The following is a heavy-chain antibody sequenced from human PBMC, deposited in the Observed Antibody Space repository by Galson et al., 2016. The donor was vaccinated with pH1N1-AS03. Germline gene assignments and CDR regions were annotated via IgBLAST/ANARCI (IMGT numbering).Heavy chain of an antibody. CDR1: GFTFSNYN. D-gene: IGHD3-10*01. Sequence: SLRLSCAASGFTFSNYNMNWVRQAPGKGLEWVSYISTSSRSIYYADSVEGRFTISRDNAKNSLYLQMNSLRVEDTAVYYCASLGSASHEGGFDYWGQGTLVTVSS. V-gene: IGHV3-21*01. J-gene: IGHJ4*02. CDR3: ASLGSASHEGGFDY. CDR2: ISTSSRSI.